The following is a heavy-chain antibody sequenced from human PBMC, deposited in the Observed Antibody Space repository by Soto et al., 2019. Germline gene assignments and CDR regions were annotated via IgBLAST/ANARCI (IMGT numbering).Heavy chain of an antibody. CDR3: ARGGRLHYYYYMDV. J-gene: IGHJ6*03. CDR1: GYTFTSYA. Sequence: ASVKVSCKASGYTFTSYAMHWVRQAPGQRLEWMGWINAGNGNTKYSQKFQGRVTITRDTSASTAYMELSSLRSEDTAVYYCARGGRLHYYYYMDVWGKGTTVTVSS. D-gene: IGHD1-26*01. CDR2: INAGNGNT. V-gene: IGHV1-3*01.